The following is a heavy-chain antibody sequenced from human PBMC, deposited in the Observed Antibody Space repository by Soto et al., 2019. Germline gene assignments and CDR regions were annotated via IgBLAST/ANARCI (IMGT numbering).Heavy chain of an antibody. D-gene: IGHD3-10*01. J-gene: IGHJ1*01. Sequence: PGGSLRLSCAASGFTFSIYGMTWVRQAPGKGLEWVSAISGSGGSTYYADSAIGRFTISRDDSENTLYLQMSSLKTEDTAVYYCTTAMVVRGEKFFQYWGQGTLVTVSS. V-gene: IGHV3-23*01. CDR3: TTAMVVRGEKFFQY. CDR2: ISGSGGST. CDR1: GFTFSIYG.